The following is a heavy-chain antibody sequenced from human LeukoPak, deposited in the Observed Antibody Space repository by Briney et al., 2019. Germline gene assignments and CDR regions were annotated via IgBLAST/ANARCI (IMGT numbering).Heavy chain of an antibody. D-gene: IGHD2-21*02. V-gene: IGHV5-51*01. CDR2: IYPGDSDT. CDR3: AREREHIVVVTATLHDAFDM. J-gene: IGHJ3*02. Sequence: GASLKISCKGSGSSFTSYWIGWVRQMPGKGLEWMGIIYPGDSDTRYSPSFQGQVTISADKSISTAYLQWSSLKASDTAMYHCAREREHIVVVTATLHDAFDMWGQGTMVTVSS. CDR1: GSSFTSYW.